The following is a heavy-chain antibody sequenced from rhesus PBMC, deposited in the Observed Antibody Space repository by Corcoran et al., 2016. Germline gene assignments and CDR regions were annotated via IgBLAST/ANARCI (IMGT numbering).Heavy chain of an antibody. Sequence: QVQLVQSGAEVKKPGASVKLSCKASGYTFSIYAISWVRQAPGQGLEWMEGISPLVGKTNHAQKFQGRGTVTADTSTSTAYMELSSLRSEDTAVYYCARGRDGSSWAGDYWGQGVLVTVSS. CDR3: ARGRDGSSWAGDY. J-gene: IGHJ4*01. CDR2: ISPLVGKT. D-gene: IGHD4-29*01. CDR1: GYTFSIYA. V-gene: IGHV1-151*01.